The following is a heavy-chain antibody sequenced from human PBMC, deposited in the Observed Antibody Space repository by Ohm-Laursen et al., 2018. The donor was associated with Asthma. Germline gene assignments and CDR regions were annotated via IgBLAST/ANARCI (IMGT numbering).Heavy chain of an antibody. Sequence: TLSLTCSVSGGSIISGGFFWSWIRQHPGKGLEWSGKIYYRGNAFYNPSLKSRVTIGLDTSKNQLSLNLNSVTAADTAVYSCARVSCTGGSCYIEHGAQGTLVTVSS. J-gene: IGHJ4*02. CDR2: IYYRGNA. V-gene: IGHV4-31*03. CDR3: ARVSCTGGSCYIEH. D-gene: IGHD2-15*01. CDR1: GGSIISGGFF.